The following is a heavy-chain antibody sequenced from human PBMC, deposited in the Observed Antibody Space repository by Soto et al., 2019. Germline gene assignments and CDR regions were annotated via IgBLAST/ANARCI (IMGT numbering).Heavy chain of an antibody. CDR2: IYFTGNT. D-gene: IGHD6-25*01. V-gene: IGHV4-39*01. Sequence: PSETLSLTCSASGGSITSSSHFWGWVRQPPGKGLELIGTIYFTGNTYYTPSLKSRLTMSIDTSKNEFSLRLNSVTAADTAVYYCAGQTFTIAAASYGRRNWFDPWGPGTLVRVYS. CDR3: AGQTFTIAAASYGRRNWFDP. CDR1: GGSITSSSHF. J-gene: IGHJ5*02.